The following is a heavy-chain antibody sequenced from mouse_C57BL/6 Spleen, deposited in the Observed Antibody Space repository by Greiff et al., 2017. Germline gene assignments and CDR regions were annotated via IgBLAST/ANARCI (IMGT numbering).Heavy chain of an antibody. Sequence: QVQLQQPGAELVKPGASVKLSCKASGYTFTSYWMHWVKQRPGQGLEWIGMIHPNSGSTNYNEKFKSKATLTVDKSSSTAYMQLSRLTSEDSAVYYCARGGGYYGSSYYFDYWGQGTTLTVSS. D-gene: IGHD1-1*01. J-gene: IGHJ2*01. CDR1: GYTFTSYW. CDR2: IHPNSGST. V-gene: IGHV1-64*01. CDR3: ARGGGYYGSSYYFDY.